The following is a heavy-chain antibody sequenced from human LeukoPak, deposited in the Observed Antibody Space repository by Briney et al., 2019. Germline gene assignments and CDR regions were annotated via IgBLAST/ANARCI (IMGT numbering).Heavy chain of an antibody. V-gene: IGHV3-23*01. J-gene: IGHJ4*02. CDR3: AKRDGVGYSYVYYFDY. Sequence: GSLRLSCAASGFTFSSYAMSWVRQAPGKGLEWVSASSGSGGSTYYADSVKGRFTISRDNSKNTLYLQMNSLRAEDTAVYYCAKRDGVGYSYVYYFDYWGQGTLVTVSS. CDR1: GFTFSSYA. D-gene: IGHD5-18*01. CDR2: SSGSGGST.